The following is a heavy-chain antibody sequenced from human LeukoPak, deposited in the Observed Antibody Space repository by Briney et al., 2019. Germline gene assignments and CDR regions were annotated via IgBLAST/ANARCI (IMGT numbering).Heavy chain of an antibody. CDR2: IYYSGST. CDR1: GGSISGYY. V-gene: IGHV4-59*01. CDR3: ARTDGTDAFEI. Sequence: PSETLSLTCTVSGGSISGYYWSWIRQPPGKGLEWIAYIYYSGSTNYNPSLKSRVTLSVDTSKNQFSLMLSSVSAADTAIYYCARTDGTDAFEIWGQGTMVTVSS. D-gene: IGHD1-1*01. J-gene: IGHJ3*02.